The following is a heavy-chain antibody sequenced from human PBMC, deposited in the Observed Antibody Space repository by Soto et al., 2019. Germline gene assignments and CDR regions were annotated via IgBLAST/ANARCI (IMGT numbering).Heavy chain of an antibody. V-gene: IGHV4-4*02. CDR2: SHQSGIT. D-gene: IGHD5-18*01. J-gene: IGHJ4*02. CDR3: ATRDTGRVY. CDR1: GVSISSHDW. Sequence: QVQLQESGPGLVKPSGTLSLTCAVSGVSISSHDWWTWVRQPPGKGLEWIGESHQSGITNYNSSLERRVTISLAKSKNRFSRQLSSVPVADTAVYYCATRDTGRVYWGQGTLVTVSS.